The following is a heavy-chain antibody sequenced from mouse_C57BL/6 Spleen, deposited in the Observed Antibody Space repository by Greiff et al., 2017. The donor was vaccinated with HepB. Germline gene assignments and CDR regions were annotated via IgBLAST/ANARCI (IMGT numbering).Heavy chain of an antibody. CDR1: GYTFTSYW. CDR2: IDPSDSYT. J-gene: IGHJ1*03. D-gene: IGHD2-1*01. CDR3: AREKDYGNYFDV. V-gene: IGHV1-59*01. Sequence: QLQQPGAELVRPGTSVKLSCKASGYTFTSYWMHWVKQRPGQGLEWIGVIDPSDSYTNYNQKFKGKATLTVDTSSSTAYMQLSSLTSEDSAVYYCAREKDYGNYFDVWGTGTTVTVSS.